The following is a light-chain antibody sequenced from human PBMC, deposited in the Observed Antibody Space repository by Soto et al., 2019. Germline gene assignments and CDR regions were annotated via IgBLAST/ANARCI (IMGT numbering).Light chain of an antibody. CDR2: AAS. V-gene: IGKV1-27*01. CDR1: QGISNY. Sequence: DIQMTQSPSSLSAPVGDRVAITCRASQGISNYLAWYQQKPGKVLKLLIYAASTLQSGVPARFSGSGFGTYFTLTISSRPPEEVATYYCQKYNSAPFTFGPGTQVDIK. CDR3: QKYNSAPFT. J-gene: IGKJ3*01.